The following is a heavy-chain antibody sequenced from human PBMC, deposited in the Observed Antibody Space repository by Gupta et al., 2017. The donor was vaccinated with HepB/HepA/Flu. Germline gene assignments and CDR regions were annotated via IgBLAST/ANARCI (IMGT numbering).Heavy chain of an antibody. D-gene: IGHD3-3*01. J-gene: IGHJ4*02. CDR2: IYWNDDK. CDR1: GFSLSTSGVG. V-gene: IGHV2-5*01. CDR3: AHIPYDFWSGYYSTYYFDY. Sequence: QITLKESGPTLVKPTQTLTLTCTFSGFSLSTSGVGVGWIRQPPGKALEWLALIYWNDDKRYSPSLKSRLTITKDTSKNQVVLTMTNMDPVDTATYYCAHIPYDFWSGYYSTYYFDYWGQGTLVTVSS.